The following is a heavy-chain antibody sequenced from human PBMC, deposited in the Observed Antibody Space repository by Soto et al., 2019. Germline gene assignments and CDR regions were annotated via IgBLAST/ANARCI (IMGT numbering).Heavy chain of an antibody. Sequence: GGSLRLSCAASGFTFSSYGMHWVRQAPGKGLEWVAVISYDGSNKYYADSVKGRFTISRDNSKNTLYLQMNSLRAEDTAVYYCAKAGGMVTATGYNPYYYYGMDVWGQGTTVTVSS. D-gene: IGHD2-21*02. V-gene: IGHV3-30*18. CDR3: AKAGGMVTATGYNPYYYYGMDV. J-gene: IGHJ6*02. CDR1: GFTFSSYG. CDR2: ISYDGSNK.